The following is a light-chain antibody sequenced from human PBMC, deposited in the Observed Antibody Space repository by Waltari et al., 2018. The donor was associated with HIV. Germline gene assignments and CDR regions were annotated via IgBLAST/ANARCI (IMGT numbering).Light chain of an antibody. Sequence: QSALTQPASVSGSPGQSITISCTGTSSDVGGYHHVSWYQQHPGKAPKLMIYAVSNRPSGVSNRFSGSKSGNTASLTISGLQAEDEADYYCSSYTSSRSYVFGTGTRVTV. CDR1: SSDVGGYHH. CDR3: SSYTSSRSYV. J-gene: IGLJ1*01. CDR2: AVS. V-gene: IGLV2-14*03.